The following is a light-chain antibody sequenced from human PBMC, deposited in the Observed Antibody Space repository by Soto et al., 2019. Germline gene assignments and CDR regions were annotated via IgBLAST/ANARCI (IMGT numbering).Light chain of an antibody. J-gene: IGLJ1*01. CDR2: SNN. Sequence: QSALTQPPSASGTPGQRVTISCSGSSTNIGSNAVNWYQALPGTAPKLLIYSNNQRPSGVPVRFSGSKSGTSASLAISGLQSEDEADYYCAAWDDSLNGHYVFGTGTKLTVL. CDR3: AAWDDSLNGHYV. V-gene: IGLV1-44*01. CDR1: STNIGSNA.